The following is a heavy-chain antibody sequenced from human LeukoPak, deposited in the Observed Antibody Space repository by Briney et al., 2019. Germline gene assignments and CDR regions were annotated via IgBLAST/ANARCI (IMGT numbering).Heavy chain of an antibody. Sequence: PGGSLRLSCAASGFTFSSYWMSWVRQAPGKGLEWVANIKQDGSEKYYVDSVKGRFTISRGNAKNSLYLQMNSLRAEDTAVYYCARKGTGYYYYYYMDVWGKGTTVTVSS. V-gene: IGHV3-7*01. CDR2: IKQDGSEK. J-gene: IGHJ6*03. CDR1: GFTFSSYW. D-gene: IGHD1-14*01. CDR3: ARKGTGYYYYYYMDV.